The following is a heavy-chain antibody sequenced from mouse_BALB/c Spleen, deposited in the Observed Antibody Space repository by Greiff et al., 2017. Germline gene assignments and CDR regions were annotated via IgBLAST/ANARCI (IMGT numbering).Heavy chain of an antibody. CDR2: IRSKSNNYAT. J-gene: IGHJ1*01. Sequence: EVMLVESGGGLVQPKGSLKLSCAASGFTFNTYAMHWVCQAPGKGLEWVARIRSKSNNYATYYADSVKDRFTISRDDSQSMLYLQMNNLETEDTAMYYCVREHYDGYFDVWGAGTTVTVSS. CDR1: GFTFNTYA. V-gene: IGHV10-3*03. CDR3: VREHYDGYFDV. D-gene: IGHD2-3*01.